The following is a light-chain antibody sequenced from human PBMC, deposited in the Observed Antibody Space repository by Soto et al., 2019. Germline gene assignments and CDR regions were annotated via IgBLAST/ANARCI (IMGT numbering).Light chain of an antibody. CDR1: SSDVGGYNY. V-gene: IGLV2-14*01. J-gene: IGLJ2*01. CDR2: DVS. Sequence: QSALTQPASVSGSPGQSITISCTGTSSDVGGYNYVSWYQQHPGKAPKLMIYDVSNRPSGVSNRFSGSKSGNTASLTISGXXXXXXXXYYCSSYTSSSTLVVFGGGTTLTV. CDR3: SSYTSSSTLVV.